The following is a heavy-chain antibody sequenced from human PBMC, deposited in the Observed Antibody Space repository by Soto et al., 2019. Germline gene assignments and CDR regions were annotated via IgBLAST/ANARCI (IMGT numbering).Heavy chain of an antibody. D-gene: IGHD5-18*01. CDR3: AKDDGMRIETAMVTGFDY. CDR1: GFTFSIYG. V-gene: IGHV3-30*18. Sequence: PGGSLRLSCAASGFTFSIYGMHWVRQAPGKGLEWVAVISYDGSNKYYADSVKGRFTISRDNSKNTLYLQMNSLRAEDTAVYYCAKDDGMRIETAMVTGFDYWGQGTLVTVSS. CDR2: ISYDGSNK. J-gene: IGHJ4*02.